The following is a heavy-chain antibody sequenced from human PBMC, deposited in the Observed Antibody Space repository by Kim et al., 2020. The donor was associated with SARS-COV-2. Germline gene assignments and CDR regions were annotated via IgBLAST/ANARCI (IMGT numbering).Heavy chain of an antibody. CDR3: AKGYYYGSVSYLDY. Sequence: GGSLRLSCAASGFTFGDSAMHWVRQAPGKGLEWVSGISWNSGSIGYADSVKGRFTISRDNAKNSLYLQMNSLRAEDTALYYCAKGYYYGSVSYLDYWGQGTLVTVSS. D-gene: IGHD3-10*01. V-gene: IGHV3-9*01. CDR2: ISWNSGSI. J-gene: IGHJ4*02. CDR1: GFTFGDSA.